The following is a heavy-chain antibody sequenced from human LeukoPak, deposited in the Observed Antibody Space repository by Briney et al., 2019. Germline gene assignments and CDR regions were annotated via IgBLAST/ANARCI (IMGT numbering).Heavy chain of an antibody. J-gene: IGHJ4*02. V-gene: IGHV3-15*01. Sequence: GGSLRLSCAASGFTFSNAWMSWVRQAPGKGLEWVGRIKSKTDGGTTDYAAPVKGRFTISRDDSKNTLYLQMNSLRVEDTAVYYCAKRLHSSNWYAAFDCWGQGTLVTVSS. D-gene: IGHD6-13*01. CDR3: AKRLHSSNWYAAFDC. CDR1: GFTFSNAW. CDR2: IKSKTDGGTT.